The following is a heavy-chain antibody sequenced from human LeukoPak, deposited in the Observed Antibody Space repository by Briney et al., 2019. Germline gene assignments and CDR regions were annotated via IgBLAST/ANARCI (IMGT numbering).Heavy chain of an antibody. V-gene: IGHV7-4-1*02. CDR1: GYTFSSYA. J-gene: IGHJ4*02. CDR2: INTNTGNP. CDR3: ANAQRSGSQRGPFDY. D-gene: IGHD1-26*01. Sequence: ASVKVSCKASGYTFSSYAMNWVRQAPGQGLEWMGWINTNTGNPTYAQGFTGRFVLSLDTSVSTAYLQISSLKAEDTAVYYCANAQRSGSQRGPFDYWGQGTLVTVSS.